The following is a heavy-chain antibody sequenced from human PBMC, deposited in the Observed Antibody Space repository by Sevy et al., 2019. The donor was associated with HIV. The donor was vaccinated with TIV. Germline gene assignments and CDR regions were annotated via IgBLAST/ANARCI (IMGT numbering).Heavy chain of an antibody. Sequence: GGSLRLSCTASGFSFRAFGMHWVRQAPGKGLEWVGVISNDGSSQNYADSVKGRFTISRDNSKNTLFLQMNNLSADDTAVYSCTKESLGGSYVRVDFDHWGQGTLVTVSS. CDR2: ISNDGSSQ. J-gene: IGHJ4*02. V-gene: IGHV3-30*18. D-gene: IGHD3-10*02. CDR1: GFSFRAFG. CDR3: TKESLGGSYVRVDFDH.